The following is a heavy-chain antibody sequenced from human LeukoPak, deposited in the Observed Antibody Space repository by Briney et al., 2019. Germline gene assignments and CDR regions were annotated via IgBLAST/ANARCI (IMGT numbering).Heavy chain of an antibody. J-gene: IGHJ4*02. CDR2: ISGSGGST. CDR1: GFTFSSYG. CDR3: AKSGHFDWFFDY. Sequence: PGGTLRLSCAASGFTFSSYGMSWVRQAPGKGLEWVSAISGSGGSTYYADSVKGRFTISRDNSKNTLYLQMNSLRAEDTAVYYCAKSGHFDWFFDYWGQGTLVTVSS. D-gene: IGHD3-9*01. V-gene: IGHV3-23*01.